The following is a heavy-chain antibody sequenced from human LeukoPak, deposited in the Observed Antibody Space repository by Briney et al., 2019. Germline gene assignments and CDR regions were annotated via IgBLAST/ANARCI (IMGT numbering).Heavy chain of an antibody. D-gene: IGHD2/OR15-2a*01. Sequence: SETLSLTCAVSGGSISSSNWRGWIRQPPGKGLEWIGSICYSGSTYYNPSLKSRVTISVDTPKNQFSLKLSSVTAADTAVYYCARLLWYYYYMDVWGKGTTVTISS. CDR3: ARLLWYYYYMDV. V-gene: IGHV4-39*07. CDR1: GGSISSSNW. J-gene: IGHJ6*03. CDR2: ICYSGST.